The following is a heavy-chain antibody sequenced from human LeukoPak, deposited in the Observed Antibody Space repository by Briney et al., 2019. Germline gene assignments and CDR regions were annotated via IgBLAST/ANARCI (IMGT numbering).Heavy chain of an antibody. CDR2: INHSGST. Sequence: SETLSLTCAVYGGSFSGYNWSWIRQPPGKGLEWIGEINHSGSTNYNPSLKSRVTISVDTSKNQFSLKLPSVTAADTAVYYCARGGRGYDILTGYREVGDAFDIWGQGTTVTVSS. CDR1: GGSFSGYN. V-gene: IGHV4-34*01. D-gene: IGHD3-9*01. CDR3: ARGGRGYDILTGYREVGDAFDI. J-gene: IGHJ3*02.